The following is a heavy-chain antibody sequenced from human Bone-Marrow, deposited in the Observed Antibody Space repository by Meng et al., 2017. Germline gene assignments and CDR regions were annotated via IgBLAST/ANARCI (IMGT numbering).Heavy chain of an antibody. CDR3: ARILKQWLVRDGYGMEV. V-gene: IGHV2-26*01. Sequence: SGPTLVKPTETLTLTCTVSGFSLSNARMGVSWIRQPPGKALEWLAHIFSNDEKSYSTSLKSRLTISKDTSKSQVVLTMTNMDPVDTATYYCARILKQWLVRDGYGMEVWGQGTTVTVSS. CDR1: GFSLSNARMG. J-gene: IGHJ6*02. CDR2: IFSNDEK. D-gene: IGHD6-19*01.